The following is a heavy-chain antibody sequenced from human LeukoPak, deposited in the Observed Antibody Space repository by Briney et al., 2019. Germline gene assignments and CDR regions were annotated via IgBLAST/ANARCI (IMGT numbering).Heavy chain of an antibody. Sequence: SETLSLTCTVSGGSISSSSYYWGWIRQPPGKGLEWIGSIYYSGSTHYNPSLKSRVTISVDTSKNQFSLKLSSVTAADTAVYYCVGEMDWFDPWGQGTLVTVSS. J-gene: IGHJ5*02. V-gene: IGHV4-39*07. CDR3: VGEMDWFDP. CDR2: IYYSGST. CDR1: GGSISSSSYY. D-gene: IGHD5-24*01.